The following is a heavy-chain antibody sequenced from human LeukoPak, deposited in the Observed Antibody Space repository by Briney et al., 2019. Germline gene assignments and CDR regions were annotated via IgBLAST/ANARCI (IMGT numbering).Heavy chain of an antibody. J-gene: IGHJ6*03. CDR2: ISSSSSTI. V-gene: IGHV3-48*04. CDR3: ARAGHGDYPYYYYYMDV. CDR1: GFTFSSYS. D-gene: IGHD4-17*01. Sequence: GGSLRLSCAASGFTFSSYSMNWVRQAPGKGLEWVSYISSSSSTIYYADSVKGRFTISRDNAKNSLYLQMNSLRAEDTALYYCARAGHGDYPYYYYYMDVWGKGTTVTVSS.